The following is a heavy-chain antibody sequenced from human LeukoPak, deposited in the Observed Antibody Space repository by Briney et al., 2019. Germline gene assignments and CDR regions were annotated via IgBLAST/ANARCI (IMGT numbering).Heavy chain of an antibody. CDR1: GFTFINYW. CDR2: INQDGTQK. V-gene: IGHV3-7*01. CDR3: ATDPDCTSTTCFDY. D-gene: IGHD2/OR15-2a*01. Sequence: GGSLRLSCATSGFTFINYWMTWVRRAPGKGLEWVGNINQDGTQKYYVDSVKGRFTISRDNAKNSLFLQLNSLRAEDTAVYYCATDPDCTSTTCFDYWGQGTLVTVSS. J-gene: IGHJ4*02.